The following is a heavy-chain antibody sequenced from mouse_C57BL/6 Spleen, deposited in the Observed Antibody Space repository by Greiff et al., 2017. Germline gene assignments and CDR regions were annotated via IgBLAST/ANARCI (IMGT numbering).Heavy chain of an antibody. Sequence: VQLQQPGAELVKPGASVKLSCKASGYTFTSYWMHWVKQRPGQGLEWIGMIHPTSGSTNYNEKFKSKATLTVDKSSSTAYMQLSSLTSEDSAVYYCARRTITTVMDYWGQGTSVTVSS. J-gene: IGHJ4*01. CDR1: GYTFTSYW. CDR3: ARRTITTVMDY. CDR2: IHPTSGST. D-gene: IGHD1-1*01. V-gene: IGHV1-64*01.